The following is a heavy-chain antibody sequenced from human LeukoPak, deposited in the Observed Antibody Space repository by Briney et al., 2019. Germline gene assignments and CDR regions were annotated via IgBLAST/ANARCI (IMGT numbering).Heavy chain of an antibody. CDR1: GFTLSTYW. CDR2: IKQDGSQK. V-gene: IGHV3-7*01. Sequence: GGSLRLSCAASGFTLSTYWMSWVRQAPGKGLEWVANIKQDGSQKYYVDSVKGRFTISRDKAKNSLYLQMNSLRAEDTAVYYCARETPDSSGWDWGQGTLVTVSS. CDR3: ARETPDSSGWD. J-gene: IGHJ4*02. D-gene: IGHD6-19*01.